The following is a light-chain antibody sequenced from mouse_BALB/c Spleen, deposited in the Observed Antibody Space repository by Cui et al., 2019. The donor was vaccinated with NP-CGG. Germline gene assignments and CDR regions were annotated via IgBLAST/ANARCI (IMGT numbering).Light chain of an antibody. CDR2: GTN. CDR3: ALWYSNHWV. Sequence: QAVVTQESALTTSPGETVTLTCRSSTGAVTTSNYANWVQEKPDHLFTGLIGGTNNRAPGVPARFSGSLIGDKAALTITGAQTEDEAIYFCALWYSNHWVFGGGTELTAL. V-gene: IGLV1*01. CDR1: TGAVTTSNY. J-gene: IGLJ1*01.